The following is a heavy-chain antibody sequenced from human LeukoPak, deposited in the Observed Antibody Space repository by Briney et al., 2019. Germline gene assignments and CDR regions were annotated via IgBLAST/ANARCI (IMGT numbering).Heavy chain of an antibody. V-gene: IGHV3-23*01. D-gene: IGHD2-21*01. CDR2: IRGSGGRT. J-gene: IGHJ4*02. CDR3: AKRGVVIRVFLVGFHKEAYYFDS. CDR1: GLTLSNYG. Sequence: GGSLRLSCAVSGLTLSNYGMSWVRQAPGKGLEWVAGIRGSGGRTDYADSVKGRFTISRDNSKNTLFLQMESLRAEDTAVYFCAKRGVVIRVFLVGFHKEAYYFDSWGQGALVTVAS.